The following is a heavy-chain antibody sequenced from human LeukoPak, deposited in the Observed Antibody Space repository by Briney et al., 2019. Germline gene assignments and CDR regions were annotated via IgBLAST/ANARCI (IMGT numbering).Heavy chain of an antibody. Sequence: GGSLRLSCAASGFTFSSYVMHWVRQAPGKGLEWVAFIRYDGSNKYYADSVKGRFTISRDNSKNTLYLQMNSLRAEDTAVYYCAKDTAPGSIVGATEYFDYWGQGTLVTVSS. V-gene: IGHV3-30*02. CDR3: AKDTAPGSIVGATEYFDY. CDR1: GFTFSSYV. CDR2: IRYDGSNK. D-gene: IGHD1-26*01. J-gene: IGHJ4*02.